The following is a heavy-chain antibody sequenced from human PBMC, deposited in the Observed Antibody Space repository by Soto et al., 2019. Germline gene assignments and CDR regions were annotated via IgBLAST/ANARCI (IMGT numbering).Heavy chain of an antibody. CDR1: VFTSSTYW. D-gene: IGHD6-25*01. CDR2: INGDGSST. Sequence: EVLLVESGGGLAQPGGSVRLSCAASVFTSSTYWMHWVRQAPGKGLVWVSQINGDGSSTHYADSVKARFTISRANAKNTLYLQMNSLRAEDTGIYYCGRGLLTAVGMDIWGQGTTVTVPS. V-gene: IGHV3-74*01. J-gene: IGHJ6*02. CDR3: GRGLLTAVGMDI.